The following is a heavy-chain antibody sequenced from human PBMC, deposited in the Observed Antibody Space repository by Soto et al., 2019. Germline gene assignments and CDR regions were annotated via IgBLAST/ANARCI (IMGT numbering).Heavy chain of an antibody. Sequence: ASVKGSWKASGYTFTGHYIHWVRQAPEQGPEWMGEIGPESGATRYAQKFQGRVTMTRDMSTTTVYMELNNLSPDDTAVYYCGRGRSGQIVVFYWGQGTPVTVSS. CDR3: GRGRSGQIVVFY. V-gene: IGHV1-2*02. J-gene: IGHJ4*02. CDR2: IGPESGAT. CDR1: GYTFTGHY. D-gene: IGHD1-26*01.